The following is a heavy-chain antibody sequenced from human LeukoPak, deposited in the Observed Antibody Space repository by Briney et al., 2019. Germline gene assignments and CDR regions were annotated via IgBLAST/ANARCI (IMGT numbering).Heavy chain of an antibody. Sequence: GGSLRLSCAASGFTFSSYAVSWVRQAPGVRLEWVSTISGRGGSTFYADSVKGRFTISRDNSKNTLYLQMNSLRADDTGVYYCAKGYYDILTDYFHNWFNPWGQGTLVIVSS. CDR3: AKGYYDILTDYFHNWFNP. CDR1: GFTFSSYA. D-gene: IGHD3-9*01. V-gene: IGHV3-23*01. CDR2: ISGRGGST. J-gene: IGHJ5*02.